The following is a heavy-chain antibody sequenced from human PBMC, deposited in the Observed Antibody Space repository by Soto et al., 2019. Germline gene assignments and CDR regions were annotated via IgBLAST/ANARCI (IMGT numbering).Heavy chain of an antibody. Sequence: GGSLRLSCAASGFTFSNAWMSWVRQAPGKGLEWVGRIKSKTDGGTTDYAAPVKGRFTISRDDSKNTLYLQMNSLKTEDTAVYYCTTDPSGYDSSGYYEYYFDYWGQGTLVTVSS. CDR2: IKSKTDGGTT. J-gene: IGHJ4*02. D-gene: IGHD3-22*01. CDR1: GFTFSNAW. CDR3: TTDPSGYDSSGYYEYYFDY. V-gene: IGHV3-15*01.